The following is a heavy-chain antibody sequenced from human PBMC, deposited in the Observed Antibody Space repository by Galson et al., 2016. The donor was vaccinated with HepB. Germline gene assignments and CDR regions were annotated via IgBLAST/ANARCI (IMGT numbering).Heavy chain of an antibody. D-gene: IGHD2-2*01. CDR3: ARGHCGSTNCHLYFDY. Sequence: SLRLSCAASGFNIRDYSMNWLRQAPGKGLEWVSHIEGDANHIHYRHSLKGRFTISRDIAKNSLYLEMSGLGAEDTAVYYCARGHCGSTNCHLYFDYWGQGTLVTVFS. V-gene: IGHV3-21*01. CDR1: GFNIRDYS. CDR2: IEGDANHI. J-gene: IGHJ4*01.